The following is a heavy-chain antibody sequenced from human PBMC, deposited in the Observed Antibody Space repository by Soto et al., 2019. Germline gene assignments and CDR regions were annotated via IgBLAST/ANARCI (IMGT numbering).Heavy chain of an antibody. CDR2: IIPILGIA. CDR3: ARGSFGELFNWFDP. CDR1: GGTFSSYT. D-gene: IGHD3-10*01. V-gene: IGHV1-69*02. J-gene: IGHJ5*02. Sequence: SVKVSCKASGGTFSSYTISWVRQAPGQGLEWMGRIIPILGIANYAQKFQGRVTITADKSTSTAYMELSSLRSEDTAVYYCARGSFGELFNWFDPWGQGTLVTVSS.